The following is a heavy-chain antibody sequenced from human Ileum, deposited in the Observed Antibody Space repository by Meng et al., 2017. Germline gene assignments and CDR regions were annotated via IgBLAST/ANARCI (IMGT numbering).Heavy chain of an antibody. V-gene: IGHV3-21*02. Sequence: EEQLVGSGGGLDKPAGSLRLSCVCSRCICDSYDMTWIRQAPGKGPEWVESMGLGHSHGSYADSVIGRFIDSRDNAKTSFFLQMNSLRAEDTAIYYCASDPNWSTTWGQGTLVTVSS. CDR2: MGLGHSHG. J-gene: IGHJ5*02. CDR1: RCICDSYD. CDR3: ASDPNWSTT.